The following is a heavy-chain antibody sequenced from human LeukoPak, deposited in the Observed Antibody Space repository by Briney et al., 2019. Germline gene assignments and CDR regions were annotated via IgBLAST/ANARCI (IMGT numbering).Heavy chain of an antibody. CDR2: IYYSGIT. D-gene: IGHD2-21*02. CDR1: GGSISSGGYY. Sequence: PSETLSLTCTVSGGSISSGGYYWSWIRQHPGKGLEWIGYIYYSGITYYNPSLKSRVTISVDTSKNQFSLKLSSVTAADTAVYYCARSGRSLPNDYWGQGTLVTVSS. J-gene: IGHJ4*02. CDR3: ARSGRSLPNDY. V-gene: IGHV4-31*03.